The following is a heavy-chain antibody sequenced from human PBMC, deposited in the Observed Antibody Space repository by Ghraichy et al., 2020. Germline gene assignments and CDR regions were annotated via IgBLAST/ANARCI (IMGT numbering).Heavy chain of an antibody. V-gene: IGHV4-59*08. D-gene: IGHD1-26*01. Sequence: RTNYNPSLKSRVTISVDTSKNQFSLQLSSVTAADTAVYYCARRIVGATDIWFDPSGQVT. CDR3: ARRIVGATDIWFDP. CDR2: RT. J-gene: IGHJ5*02.